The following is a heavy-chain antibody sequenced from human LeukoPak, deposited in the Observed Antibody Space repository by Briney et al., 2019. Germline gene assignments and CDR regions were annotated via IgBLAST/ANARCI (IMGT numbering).Heavy chain of an antibody. CDR2: IKQDGSEK. J-gene: IGHJ6*03. V-gene: IGHV3-7*01. Sequence: GGSLRLSCAASGSTFTSYWMTWVRQAPGKGLEWVANIKQDGSEKYYVDSVKGRFTISRDNARNSLYLQMNSLTAEDTAVYYCARDPYSGAYGNTYYYYMDVWGKGTTVTISS. CDR3: ARDPYSGAYGNTYYYYMDV. D-gene: IGHD1-26*01. CDR1: GSTFTSYW.